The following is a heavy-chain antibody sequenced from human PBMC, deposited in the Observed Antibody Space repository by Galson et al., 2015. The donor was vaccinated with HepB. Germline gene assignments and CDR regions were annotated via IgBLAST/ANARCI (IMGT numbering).Heavy chain of an antibody. CDR1: GFTFDDYA. Sequence: SLRLSCAASGFTFDDYAMHWVRQAPGKGLEWVSGISWNSGSIGYADSVKGRFTISRDNAKNSLYLQMNSLRAEDTAVYYCAKWEGSITMIVVVSTSIDAFDIWGQGTMVTVSS. CDR2: ISWNSGSI. D-gene: IGHD3-22*01. V-gene: IGHV3-9*01. J-gene: IGHJ3*02. CDR3: AKWEGSITMIVVVSTSIDAFDI.